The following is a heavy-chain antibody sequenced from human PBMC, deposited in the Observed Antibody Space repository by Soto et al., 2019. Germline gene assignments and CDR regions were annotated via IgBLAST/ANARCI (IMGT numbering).Heavy chain of an antibody. CDR1: GGSISSGDYY. Sequence: LSLTCTVSGGSISSGDYYWSWIRQPPGKGLEWIGYIYYSGSTYYNPSLKSRVTISVDTSKNQFSLKLSSVTAADTAVYYCARVRYGDYNFDYWGQGTLVTVSS. CDR2: IYYSGST. D-gene: IGHD4-17*01. J-gene: IGHJ4*02. CDR3: ARVRYGDYNFDY. V-gene: IGHV4-30-4*01.